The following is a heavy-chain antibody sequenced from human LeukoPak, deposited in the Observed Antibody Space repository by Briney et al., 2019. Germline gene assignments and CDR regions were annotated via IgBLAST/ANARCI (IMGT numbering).Heavy chain of an antibody. J-gene: IGHJ4*02. CDR3: AKEVGTSWYYELDY. V-gene: IGHV3-30*18. D-gene: IGHD6-13*01. Sequence: GRSLRLSCAASGFTFSSYGMHWVRQAPGKGLEWVAVISYDGSNKYYADSVKGRFTISRDNSKNTLYLQMNSLRAEDTAVYYCAKEVGTSWYYELDYWGQGTLVTVSS. CDR1: GFTFSSYG. CDR2: ISYDGSNK.